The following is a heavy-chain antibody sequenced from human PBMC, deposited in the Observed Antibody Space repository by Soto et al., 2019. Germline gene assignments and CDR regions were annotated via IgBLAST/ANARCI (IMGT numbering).Heavy chain of an antibody. Sequence: PSETLSLTCAVYGGSFSGYYWNWIRQPPGKGLEWIGEVHPSGNIYYNPSLKSRATISVDTSKNQFSLKLNSVTAADTAVYFCSHGADPYPMGHSWGQGTLVTVSS. CDR1: GGSFSGYY. CDR2: VHPSGNI. J-gene: IGHJ4*02. CDR3: SHGADPYPMGHS. V-gene: IGHV4-34*01. D-gene: IGHD4-17*01.